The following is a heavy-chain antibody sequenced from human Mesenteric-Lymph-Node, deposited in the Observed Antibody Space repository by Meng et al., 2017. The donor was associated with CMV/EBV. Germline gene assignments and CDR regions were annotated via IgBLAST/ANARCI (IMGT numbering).Heavy chain of an antibody. CDR3: ARGSGYSYGELDY. V-gene: IGHV3-48*03. CDR2: ISSSGSTI. CDR1: GFTFSRYW. J-gene: IGHJ4*02. Sequence: GESLKISCAASGFTFSRYWMNWVRQAPGKGLEWVSYISSSGSTIYYADSVKGRFTISRDNAKNSLYLQMNSLRAEDTAVYYCARGSGYSYGELDYWGQGTLVTVSS. D-gene: IGHD5-18*01.